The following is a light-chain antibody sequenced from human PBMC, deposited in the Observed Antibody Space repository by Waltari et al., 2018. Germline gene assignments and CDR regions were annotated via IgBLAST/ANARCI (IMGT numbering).Light chain of an antibody. J-gene: IGKJ1*01. V-gene: IGKV3-20*01. CDR1: QSVSRW. CDR2: GAS. CDR3: QKYGTLPAT. Sequence: EIVLTQSPGTLALSPAERATLSCRASQSVSRWLAWYQQKPGQPPRLLIYGASSRATGIPDRFSGSGSGTDFSLTISRLEPEDSVVYYCQKYGTLPATFGQGTKVEVK.